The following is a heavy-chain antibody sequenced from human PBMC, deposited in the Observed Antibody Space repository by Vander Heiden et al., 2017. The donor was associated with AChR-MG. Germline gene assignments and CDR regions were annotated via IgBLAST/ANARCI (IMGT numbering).Heavy chain of an antibody. Sequence: QVQLQESGPGLVKPSETLSLTCTVSGGSISSYYWSWIRQPAGKGLEWIGRIYTSGSTNYNPSLKSRVTMSVDTSKNQFSLKLSSVTAADTAVYYCARAGYSSVWGRSYYFDYWGQGTLVTVSS. J-gene: IGHJ4*02. CDR2: IYTSGST. CDR1: GGSISSYY. D-gene: IGHD6-19*01. CDR3: ARAGYSSVWGRSYYFDY. V-gene: IGHV4-4*07.